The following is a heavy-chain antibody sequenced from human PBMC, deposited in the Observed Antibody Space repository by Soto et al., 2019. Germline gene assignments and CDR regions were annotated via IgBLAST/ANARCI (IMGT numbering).Heavy chain of an antibody. CDR1: GGSISSGGYY. CDR3: ARGGGGGGICSGGSCYFY. J-gene: IGHJ4*02. Sequence: LSLTCTVPGGSISSGGYYWSWIHQHPGKGLEWIGYIYYSGSTYYNPSLKSRVTISVDTSKNQFSLKLSSVTAADTAVYYCARGGGGGGICSGGSCYFYWGQGTLVTVSS. V-gene: IGHV4-31*03. CDR2: IYYSGST. D-gene: IGHD2-15*01.